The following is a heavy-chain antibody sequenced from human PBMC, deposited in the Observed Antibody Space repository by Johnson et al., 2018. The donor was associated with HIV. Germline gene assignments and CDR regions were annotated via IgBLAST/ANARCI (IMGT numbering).Heavy chain of an antibody. V-gene: IGHV3-30*03. CDR3: SRGRLEVAFDI. CDR1: RFTFADYA. Sequence: QMLLVESGGGVVQPGGSLRLSCASSRFTFADYAMHWVRQAPGKGLEWVAVISSAGSSNYYADSVTGRFTISRDNSKNTLYLQMNSLRAEDTAVDYCSRGRLEVAFDIWGQGTMVTVSS. CDR2: ISSAGSSN. D-gene: IGHD3-16*01. J-gene: IGHJ3*02.